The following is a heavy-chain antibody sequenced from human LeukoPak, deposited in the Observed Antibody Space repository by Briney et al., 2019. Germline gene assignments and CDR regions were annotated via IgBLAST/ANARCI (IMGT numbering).Heavy chain of an antibody. V-gene: IGHV1-2*06. Sequence: ASVKVSCKASGYTFTGYYMHWVRQAPGQGLEWMGRINPNSGGTNYAQKFQGRVTMTRETSISTAYMELSRLRSDDTAVYYCARETDYYDSSGYSYYFDYWGQGTLVTVSS. CDR2: INPNSGGT. D-gene: IGHD3-22*01. J-gene: IGHJ4*02. CDR1: GYTFTGYY. CDR3: ARETDYYDSSGYSYYFDY.